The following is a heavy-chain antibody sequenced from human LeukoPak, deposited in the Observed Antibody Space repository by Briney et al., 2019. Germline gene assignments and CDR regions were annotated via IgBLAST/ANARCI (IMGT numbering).Heavy chain of an antibody. CDR3: ARDGVVDSSGWYVDY. D-gene: IGHD6-19*01. CDR1: GFTFSTYE. J-gene: IGHJ4*02. CDR2: ITTSGGIK. Sequence: QAGGSLRLSCETSGFTFSTYEMNWVRQAPGKGLEWVSYITTSGGIKSYADSVKGRFTISRDNAKNSVYLQINSLRAEDTAVYYCARDGVVDSSGWYVDYWGQGTLVTVSS. V-gene: IGHV3-48*03.